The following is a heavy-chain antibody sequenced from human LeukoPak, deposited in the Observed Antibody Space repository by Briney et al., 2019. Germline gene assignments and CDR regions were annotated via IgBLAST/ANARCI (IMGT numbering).Heavy chain of an antibody. D-gene: IGHD3-22*01. CDR2: ISWNSGSI. CDR3: AKTSGVVITGDYFDY. Sequence: PGGSLRLSCAASGFTFDAYAMHWVRQAPGKGLEWVSGISWNSGSIGYADSVKGRFTISRDNAKNSLYLQMNSLRAEDTALYYCAKTSGVVITGDYFDYWGQGTLVTVSS. CDR1: GFTFDAYA. J-gene: IGHJ4*02. V-gene: IGHV3-9*01.